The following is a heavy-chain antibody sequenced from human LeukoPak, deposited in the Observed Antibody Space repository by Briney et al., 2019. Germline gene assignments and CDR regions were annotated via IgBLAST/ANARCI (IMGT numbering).Heavy chain of an antibody. Sequence: PSETLSLTCTVSGGSISSYYWSWIRQPPGKGLEGIGYIYTSGSTNYNPSLKSRVTISVDTSKNQLSLKLSSVTAADTAVYYCARRGYSYGYVQGWFDPWGQGTLVTVSS. CDR1: GGSISSYY. V-gene: IGHV4-4*09. CDR2: IYTSGST. CDR3: ARRGYSYGYVQGWFDP. J-gene: IGHJ5*02. D-gene: IGHD5-18*01.